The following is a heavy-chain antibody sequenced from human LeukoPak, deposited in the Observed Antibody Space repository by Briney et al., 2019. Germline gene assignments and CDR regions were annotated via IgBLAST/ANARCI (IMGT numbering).Heavy chain of an antibody. CDR2: IWYDGSDK. Sequence: PGGSLRLSCAASGFTFSNYGMHWVRQAPGKGLEWVAVIWYDGSDKYYSDSVKGRFTISRDNSKNSLYLQMNSLRAEDTAVYYCARDLLQELWIDYWGQGTLVTVSS. V-gene: IGHV3-33*01. J-gene: IGHJ4*02. CDR3: ARDLLQELWIDY. D-gene: IGHD5-18*01. CDR1: GFTFSNYG.